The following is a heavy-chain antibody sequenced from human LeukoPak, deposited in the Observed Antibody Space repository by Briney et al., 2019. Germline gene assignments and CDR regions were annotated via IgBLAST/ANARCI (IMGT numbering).Heavy chain of an antibody. J-gene: IGHJ4*02. D-gene: IGHD5-24*01. CDR1: GGTFISYT. Sequence: SVKVSCKASGGTFISYTISWVRQAPGQGLEWVGGIIPIFGTANYAQKFQGRVTITADESTSTAYMELSSLRSEDTAVYYCATENRHGYNYAGAYWGQGTLVTVSS. CDR3: ATENRHGYNYAGAY. CDR2: IIPIFGTA. V-gene: IGHV1-69*13.